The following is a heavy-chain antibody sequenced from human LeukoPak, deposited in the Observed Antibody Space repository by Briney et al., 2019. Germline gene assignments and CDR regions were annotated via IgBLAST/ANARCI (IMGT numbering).Heavy chain of an antibody. V-gene: IGHV3-9*01. CDR3: AKDIRDGSGSYAYMDV. CDR1: GFTFDDYA. D-gene: IGHD3-10*01. CDR2: ISWNSGSI. Sequence: GGSLRLSCTASGFTFDDYAMDWVRQAPGKGLEWVSGISWNSGSIGYADSVKGRFTISRDNAKNSLYLQMNSLRAEDTALYYCAKDIRDGSGSYAYMDVWGKGTTVTISS. J-gene: IGHJ6*03.